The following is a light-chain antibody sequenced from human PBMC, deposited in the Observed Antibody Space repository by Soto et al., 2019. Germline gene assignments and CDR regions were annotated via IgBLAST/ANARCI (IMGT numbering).Light chain of an antibody. Sequence: DIQMTQSPSTLSSSVGDIVTITCRSSQSISSWLAWYQQKPGKAPKLLIYDASSLESGVPSRFSGSESGTEFTLTISSLQPDDFETYYCQHYNSYSQTFGQGTKVDIK. CDR3: QHYNSYSQT. CDR1: QSISSW. V-gene: IGKV1-5*01. CDR2: DAS. J-gene: IGKJ1*01.